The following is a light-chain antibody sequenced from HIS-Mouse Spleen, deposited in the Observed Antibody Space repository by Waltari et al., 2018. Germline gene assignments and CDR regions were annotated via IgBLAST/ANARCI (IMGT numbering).Light chain of an antibody. CDR2: DVS. J-gene: IGLJ2*01. V-gene: IGLV2-14*03. CDR1: SSDVGGYNY. Sequence: QSALTQPASVSGSPGQSITIPCTGTSSDVGGYNYVSWYQQHPGKAPKLMVYDVSNRHSGVSNRFSGSKSGNTASLTISGLQAEDEADYYCSSYTSSSTVVVGGGTKLTVL. CDR3: SSYTSSSTVV.